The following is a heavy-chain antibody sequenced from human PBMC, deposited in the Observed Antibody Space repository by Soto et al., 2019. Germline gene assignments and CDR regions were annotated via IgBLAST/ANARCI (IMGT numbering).Heavy chain of an antibody. Sequence: QVLLQQWGAGLLKPSETLSLTCAVYGGSFSDYYWSWIRQPPGKGLEWIGEINHSGSTNYNPSLKIRVTISLDTSKNQFSLKLSSVTAADTAVYYCARSGPLYYYGSGRLDVWGKGTTVTVSS. J-gene: IGHJ6*04. CDR3: ARSGPLYYYGSGRLDV. CDR2: INHSGST. V-gene: IGHV4-34*01. D-gene: IGHD3-10*01. CDR1: GGSFSDYY.